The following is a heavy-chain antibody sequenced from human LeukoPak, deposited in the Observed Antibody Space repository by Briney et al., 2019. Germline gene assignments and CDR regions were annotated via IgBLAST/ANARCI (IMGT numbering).Heavy chain of an antibody. CDR2: IRNKANGGTS. J-gene: IGHJ4*02. CDR1: GFTFSDYA. CDR3: TRAYSTGWLGINDY. Sequence: PGGTLRLSCTTSGFTFSDYAVTWGRQAQAKGLEWVGFIRNKANGGTSDYAASVKGRFNISRDDSKTIAYLLMKGLKTEDPAVYYCTRAYSTGWLGINDYWGQGALVTVSS. D-gene: IGHD6-19*01. V-gene: IGHV3-49*04.